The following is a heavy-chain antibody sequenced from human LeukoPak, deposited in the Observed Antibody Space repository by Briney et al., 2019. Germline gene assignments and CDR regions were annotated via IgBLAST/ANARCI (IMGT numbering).Heavy chain of an antibody. V-gene: IGHV1-46*01. J-gene: IGHJ5*02. CDR2: INPNRGST. Sequence: ASVKVSCKASGYTFTSYYMYWVRQAPGQGLEWMGIINPNRGSTSYAQKFQGRVTMTRDMSTSTVYMELSSLRSEDTAVYYCARDFYYDSSGYSIDPWGQGTLVTVSS. CDR3: ARDFYYDSSGYSIDP. D-gene: IGHD3-22*01. CDR1: GYTFTSYY.